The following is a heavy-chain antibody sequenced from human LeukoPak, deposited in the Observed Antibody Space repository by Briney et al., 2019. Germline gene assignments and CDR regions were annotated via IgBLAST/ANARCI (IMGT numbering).Heavy chain of an antibody. CDR3: AREPLYYYDSSGYDPYYFDY. CDR1: GFTFSSYS. CDR2: ISSSSSYI. J-gene: IGHJ4*02. V-gene: IGHV3-21*01. D-gene: IGHD3-22*01. Sequence: GGSLRLSCAASGFTFSSYSMNWVRQAPGKGLEWVSSISSSSSYIYYADSVKGRFTISRDNAKNSLYLQMNSLRAEDTAVYYCAREPLYYYDSSGYDPYYFDYLGQGTLVTVSS.